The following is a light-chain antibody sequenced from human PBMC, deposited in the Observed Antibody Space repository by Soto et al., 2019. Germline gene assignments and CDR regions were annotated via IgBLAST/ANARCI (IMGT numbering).Light chain of an antibody. J-gene: IGKJ1*01. CDR1: QGISSY. CDR2: AAS. V-gene: IGKV1-8*01. Sequence: AIRMTQSPSSLSASTGDRVTITCRASQGISSYLAWYQQKPVKAPKLLIYAASTLQSGVPSRFSGSGSGTDFTLTISCLQSEDFATYYCQQDYSYPPAFGQGTQVEIK. CDR3: QQDYSYPPA.